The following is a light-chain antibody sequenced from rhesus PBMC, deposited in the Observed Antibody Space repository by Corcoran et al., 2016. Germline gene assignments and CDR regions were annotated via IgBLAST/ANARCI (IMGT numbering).Light chain of an antibody. V-gene: IGKV2-104*02. Sequence: DIVMTQTPLSLPVTPGEPASISCRSSQSLLDSEDGNTYLDWYLQKPGQSPQLLIYEVSNRASGVPDRFSGRGSDTDFTLKISRVEAGDVGVYYCMQALEFPYSFGQGTKVEIK. CDR2: EVS. J-gene: IGKJ2*01. CDR3: MQALEFPYS. CDR1: QSLLDSEDGNTY.